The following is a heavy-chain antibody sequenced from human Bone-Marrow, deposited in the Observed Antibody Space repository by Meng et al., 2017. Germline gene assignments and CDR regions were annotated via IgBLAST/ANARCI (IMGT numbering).Heavy chain of an antibody. Sequence: EVQLVESGGGLVQPGGSLRPSCAASGFSVSNEFMSLVRQAQGKGLEWVSVIYSGGGTDYADSVKGRFTTSRDSSKNTMYLQMNNLRADDTAMYYCTGGEDHWGQGTLVTVSS. CDR2: IYSGGGT. CDR1: GFSVSNEF. J-gene: IGHJ4*02. CDR3: TGGEDH. V-gene: IGHV3-66*01.